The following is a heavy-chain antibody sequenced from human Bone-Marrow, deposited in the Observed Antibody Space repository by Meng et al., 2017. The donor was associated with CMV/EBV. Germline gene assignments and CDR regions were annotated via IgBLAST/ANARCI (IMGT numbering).Heavy chain of an antibody. D-gene: IGHD5-18*01. Sequence: SGCTFSSYARSWVRQAPGKGLEWVSAISGSGGSTYYADSVKGRFTISRDNSKNTLYLQMNSLRAEDTAVYYCAKDGGYSYGSTAPIDYWGQGTLVTVSS. V-gene: IGHV3-23*01. CDR1: GCTFSSYA. J-gene: IGHJ4*02. CDR2: ISGSGGST. CDR3: AKDGGYSYGSTAPIDY.